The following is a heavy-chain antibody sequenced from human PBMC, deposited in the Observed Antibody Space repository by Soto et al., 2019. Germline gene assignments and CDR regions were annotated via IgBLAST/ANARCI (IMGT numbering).Heavy chain of an antibody. Sequence: PSQTLSLTCAISWDSVSSNSAAWNWIRQSPSRGLEWLGRTYYRSKWYNDYAVSVKSRITINPDTSKNQFSLQLNSVTPEDTAVYYCAREGRLYVVVVPANYYYYGMDVWGQGTTVTVSS. J-gene: IGHJ6*02. V-gene: IGHV6-1*01. CDR1: WDSVSSNSAA. CDR2: TYYRSKWYN. D-gene: IGHD2-2*01. CDR3: AREGRLYVVVVPANYYYYGMDV.